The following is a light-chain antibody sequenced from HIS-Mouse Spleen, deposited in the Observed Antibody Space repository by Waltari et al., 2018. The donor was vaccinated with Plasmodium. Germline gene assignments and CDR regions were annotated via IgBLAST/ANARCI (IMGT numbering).Light chain of an antibody. CDR3: QQSYSTWT. CDR1: QSISSY. CDR2: AAS. V-gene: IGKV1-39*01. J-gene: IGKJ1*01. Sequence: DIQMTQSPSSLSASVGDRVTITCRASQSISSYLNWYQQKQGKAPKLLIYAASSLQSGVQSRFSGSGSGTDFTLTIRSLQPEDFATYNCQQSYSTWTFGQGTKVEIK.